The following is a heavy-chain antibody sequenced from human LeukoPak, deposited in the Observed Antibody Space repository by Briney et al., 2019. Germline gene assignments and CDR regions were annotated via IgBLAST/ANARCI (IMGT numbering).Heavy chain of an antibody. V-gene: IGHV3-23*01. CDR1: GFTFSSYA. CDR2: ISGSGGST. J-gene: IGHJ4*02. CDR3: AKGFYIVEVPAAHPYFDY. D-gene: IGHD2-2*01. Sequence: GRSLRLSCAASGFTFSSYAMHWVRQAPGKGLEWVSAISGSGGSTYYADSVKGRFTISRDNSKNTLYLQMNSLKPEDTAVYYCAKGFYIVEVPAAHPYFDYWGQGTLVTVSS.